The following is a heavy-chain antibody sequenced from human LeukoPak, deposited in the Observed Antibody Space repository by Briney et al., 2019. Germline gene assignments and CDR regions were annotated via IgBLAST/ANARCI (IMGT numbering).Heavy chain of an antibody. CDR2: ISGSGGTT. D-gene: IGHD3-22*01. Sequence: GGSLRLSCAASGFTFNNYAMSWVRQAPGKGLEWVSAISGSGGTTYYADSVKGRFTFSRDNSKNTLYLQMNSLRAEDTAVYYCAKEEGYYYDSGGYYVEYFQHWGQGTLVTVSS. V-gene: IGHV3-23*01. CDR1: GFTFNNYA. J-gene: IGHJ1*01. CDR3: AKEEGYYYDSGGYYVEYFQH.